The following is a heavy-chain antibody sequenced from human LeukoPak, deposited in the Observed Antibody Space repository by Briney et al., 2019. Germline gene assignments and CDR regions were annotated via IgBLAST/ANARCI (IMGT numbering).Heavy chain of an antibody. J-gene: IGHJ4*02. CDR3: ARALGYSYGNDY. D-gene: IGHD5-18*01. CDR1: GDSFPNIGYY. CDR2: IFYNGRT. Sequence: TAGESLSLTCTVSGDSFPNIGYYWGWVRQPPGKGLEWIGSIFYNGRTHYDPSLQSRVTITLDTSNNQFSLKLTSMTAADTAVYYCARALGYSYGNDYWGQGTLVTVSS. V-gene: IGHV4-39*07.